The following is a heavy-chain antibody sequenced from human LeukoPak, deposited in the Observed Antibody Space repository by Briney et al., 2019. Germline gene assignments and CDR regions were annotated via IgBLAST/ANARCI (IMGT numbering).Heavy chain of an antibody. Sequence: PGGSLRLSCAASGFTFDDYAMHWVRQAPGKGLEWVSGISWNSGSIGYADSVKGRFTISRDNAKNSLYLQMNSLRAEDTALYYCAKAYGSGSYEGTYYFDYWGQGTPVTVSS. CDR1: GFTFDDYA. CDR3: AKAYGSGSYEGTYYFDY. J-gene: IGHJ4*02. CDR2: ISWNSGSI. V-gene: IGHV3-9*01. D-gene: IGHD3-10*01.